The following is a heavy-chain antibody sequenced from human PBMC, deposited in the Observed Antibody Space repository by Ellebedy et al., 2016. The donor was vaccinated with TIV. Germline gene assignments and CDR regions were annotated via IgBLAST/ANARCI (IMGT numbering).Heavy chain of an antibody. CDR2: IYYSGST. Sequence: SETLSLTCTVSGGSISSYYWSWIRQPPGKGLEWIGYIYYSGSTNYNPSLKSRVTMSVDTSKNQFSLRLSSVTAADTAVYYCARGLAYYDFWSGYLDYWGQGTLVTVSS. CDR3: ARGLAYYDFWSGYLDY. D-gene: IGHD3-3*01. CDR1: GGSISSYY. V-gene: IGHV4-59*01. J-gene: IGHJ4*02.